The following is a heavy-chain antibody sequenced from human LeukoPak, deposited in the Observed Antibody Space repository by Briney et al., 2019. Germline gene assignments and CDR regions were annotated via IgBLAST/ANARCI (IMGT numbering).Heavy chain of an antibody. Sequence: GGSLRLSCAASGFTFDDYAMHWVRQAPGKGLEWVSLISGDGGSTYYADSVKGRFTISRDNSKYSLYLQMNSLRTEDTALYYCAKEAKNWNYNWFDPWGQGTLVTVSS. J-gene: IGHJ5*02. CDR2: ISGDGGST. CDR3: AKEAKNWNYNWFDP. D-gene: IGHD1-7*01. V-gene: IGHV3-43*02. CDR1: GFTFDDYA.